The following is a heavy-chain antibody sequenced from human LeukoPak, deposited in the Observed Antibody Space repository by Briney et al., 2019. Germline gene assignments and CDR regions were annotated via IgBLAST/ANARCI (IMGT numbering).Heavy chain of an antibody. V-gene: IGHV3-30*02. D-gene: IGHD5-12*01. CDR3: AKVNRGGYDSFDY. Sequence: GGYLRLSCAASGFTFSTYGMHWVRQAPGKGLEWVAFIRYDGSNKYYADSVKGRFTISRDNSKNTLYLQMNSLRPEDTAVYYCAKVNRGGYDSFDYWGQGTLVTVSS. J-gene: IGHJ4*02. CDR2: IRYDGSNK. CDR1: GFTFSTYG.